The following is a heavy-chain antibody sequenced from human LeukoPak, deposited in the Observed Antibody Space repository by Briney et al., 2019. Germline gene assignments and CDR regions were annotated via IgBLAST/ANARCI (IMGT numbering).Heavy chain of an antibody. CDR2: ISGSGTYI. CDR1: GFTFSTYS. CDR3: ARDGSGSYYDYFDY. D-gene: IGHD1-26*01. V-gene: IGHV3-21*01. J-gene: IGHJ4*02. Sequence: GGSLRLSCAASGFTFSTYSMNWVRQAPGQGLEWVSSISGSGTYIFYADSVKGRFTFSRDNAKNSLYLQMNSLSAEDTAVYYCARDGSGSYYDYFDYWGQGTLVPVSS.